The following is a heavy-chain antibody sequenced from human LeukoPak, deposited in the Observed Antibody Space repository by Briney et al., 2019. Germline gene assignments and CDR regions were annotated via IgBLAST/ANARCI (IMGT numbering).Heavy chain of an antibody. Sequence: ASVKVSCKASGYTFTSYGISWVRQAPGQGLEWMGWISAYNGNTNYAQKLQGRVTMTTDTSTSTAYMELRSLRSDDTAVYYCARDISYYYDSSGYSASSYYYYYYMDVWGKGTRSPSP. V-gene: IGHV1-18*01. J-gene: IGHJ6*03. D-gene: IGHD3-22*01. CDR2: ISAYNGNT. CDR1: GYTFTSYG. CDR3: ARDISYYYDSSGYSASSYYYYYYMDV.